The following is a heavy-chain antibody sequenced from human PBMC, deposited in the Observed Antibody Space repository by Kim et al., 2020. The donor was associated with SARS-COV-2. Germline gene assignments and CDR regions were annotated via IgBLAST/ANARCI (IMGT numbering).Heavy chain of an antibody. CDR2: ISDSGGST. V-gene: IGHV3-23*01. CDR1: GFTFSSYA. J-gene: IGHJ4*02. Sequence: GGSLRLSCAASGFTFSSYAMGWVRQAPGKGLEWVSTISDSGGSTHYADSVKGRFSISRDNSKNTLYLQMNSLRAEDTAVYYCAKIGKRDSLTARGGIDYWGQGTLVTVSS. D-gene: IGHD3-9*01. CDR3: AKIGKRDSLTARGGIDY.